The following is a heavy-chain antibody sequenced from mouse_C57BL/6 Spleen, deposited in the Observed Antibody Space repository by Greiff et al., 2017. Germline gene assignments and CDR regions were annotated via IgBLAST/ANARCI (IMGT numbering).Heavy chain of an antibody. V-gene: IGHV1-81*01. CDR3: ARRGLGSSYYYAMDY. D-gene: IGHD1-1*01. J-gene: IGHJ4*01. CDR2: IYPRSGNT. CDR1: GYTFTSYG. Sequence: LEESGAELARPGASVKLSCKASGYTFTSYGISWVKQRTGQGLEWIGEIYPRSGNTYYNEKFKGKATLTADKSSSTAYMELRSLTSEDSAVYFCARRGLGSSYYYAMDYWGQGTSVTVSS.